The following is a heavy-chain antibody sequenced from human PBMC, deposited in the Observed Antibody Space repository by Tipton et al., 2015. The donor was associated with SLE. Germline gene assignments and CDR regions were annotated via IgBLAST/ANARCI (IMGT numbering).Heavy chain of an antibody. Sequence: TLSLTCTVSGGSISSSSYYWGWIRQPPGKGLEWIGSIYYSGSTYYSASLRSRVTISLDRSKNHFSLTLNSVTAADTAVYYCAKTTVYSNDWPYFDHWGQGTLVTVSS. V-gene: IGHV4-39*07. CDR3: AKTTVYSNDWPYFDH. CDR1: GGSISSSSYY. CDR2: IYYSGST. D-gene: IGHD6-19*01. J-gene: IGHJ4*02.